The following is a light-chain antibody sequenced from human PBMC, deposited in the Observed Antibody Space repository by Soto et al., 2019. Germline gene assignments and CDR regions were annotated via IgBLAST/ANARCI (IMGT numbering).Light chain of an antibody. CDR2: YDS. CDR3: QVWDSSSDRPGV. Sequence: SYELTQPPSVSVAPGKTARITCGGNNIGSKSVHWYQQKPGQAPVLVIYYDSDRPSGIPERFSGSNSGNTATLTISRVEAGDEADYYCQVWDSSSDRPGVFGGGTKLTVL. CDR1: NIGSKS. J-gene: IGLJ3*02. V-gene: IGLV3-21*04.